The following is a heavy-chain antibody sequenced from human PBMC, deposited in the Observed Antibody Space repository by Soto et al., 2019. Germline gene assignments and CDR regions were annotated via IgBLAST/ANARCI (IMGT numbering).Heavy chain of an antibody. CDR3: EKDGTRQQWSGYSPGGMDV. Sequence: PGGSLRLSCAASGFTFSSYGMHWVRQAPGKGLEWVAVISYDGSNKYYADSVKGRFTISRDNSKNTLYLQMNSLRAEDTAVYYCEKDGTRQQWSGYSPGGMDVWGQGTTVTVSS. D-gene: IGHD3-3*01. CDR2: ISYDGSNK. J-gene: IGHJ6*02. CDR1: GFTFSSYG. V-gene: IGHV3-30*18.